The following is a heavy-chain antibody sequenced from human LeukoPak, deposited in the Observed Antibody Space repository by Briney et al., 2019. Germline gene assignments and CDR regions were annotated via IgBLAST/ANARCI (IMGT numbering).Heavy chain of an antibody. CDR3: AKATLVGATISYFFDY. J-gene: IGHJ4*02. CDR2: ISTRGGST. CDR1: GFTFSSYA. V-gene: IGHV3-23*01. Sequence: GGSLRLSCAASGFTFSSYAMNWVRQAPGKGLEWVSGISTRGGSTYHADSVKGRFTISRDNSKNTLYLQINSLRVDDTAVYYCAKATLVGATISYFFDYWGQGTLVTVSS. D-gene: IGHD1-26*01.